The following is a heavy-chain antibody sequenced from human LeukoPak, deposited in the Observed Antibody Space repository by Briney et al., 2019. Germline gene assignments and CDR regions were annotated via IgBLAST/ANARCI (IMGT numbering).Heavy chain of an antibody. D-gene: IGHD2-2*01. CDR3: ARDLGMPALDY. Sequence: GGSLRLSCAASGFTFSSYEMNWVRQAPGKGLEWVSYISSSGSTIYYADSVKGRFTISRDNAKNSLYLQMNSLRAEDTAVYYCARDLGMPALDYWGQGTLVTVSS. J-gene: IGHJ4*02. CDR1: GFTFSSYE. V-gene: IGHV3-48*03. CDR2: ISSSGSTI.